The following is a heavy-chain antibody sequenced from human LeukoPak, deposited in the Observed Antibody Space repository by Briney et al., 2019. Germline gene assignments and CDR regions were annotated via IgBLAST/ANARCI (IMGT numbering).Heavy chain of an antibody. V-gene: IGHV1-69*05. CDR3: YHVDTAMVEY. CDR1: GGTFSSYA. J-gene: IGHJ4*02. D-gene: IGHD5-18*01. CDR2: IIPIFGTA. Sequence: SVKVSCKASGGTFSSYAISWVRQAPGQGLEWMGGIIPIFGTANYAQKFQGRVTITTDESTSTAYMELSSLGSEDTAVYYCYHVDTAMVEYWGQGTLVTVSS.